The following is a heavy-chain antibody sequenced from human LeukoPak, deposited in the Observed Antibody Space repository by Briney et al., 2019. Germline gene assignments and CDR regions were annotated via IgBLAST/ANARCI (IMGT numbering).Heavy chain of an antibody. CDR2: IYHSGRT. D-gene: IGHD3-10*01. CDR1: DGSISNSNW. Sequence: PSETLSLTCAVSDGSISNSNWWSWVRQPPGKGLEWIGEIYHSGRTNYNPSLKGRVTISVDKSKNQFSLKLSSVTAADTAVYYCARAITMVRGVTELDYWGQGTLVTVSS. V-gene: IGHV4-4*02. J-gene: IGHJ4*02. CDR3: ARAITMVRGVTELDY.